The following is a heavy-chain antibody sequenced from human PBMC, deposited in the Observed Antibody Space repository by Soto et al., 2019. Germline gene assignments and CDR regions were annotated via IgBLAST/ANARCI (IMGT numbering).Heavy chain of an antibody. V-gene: IGHV3-43*01. J-gene: IGHJ6*02. CDR3: ARETLSYGSALDV. CDR1: GFRFDEYN. Sequence: GGSLRLSCAASGFRFDEYNMHWVRQAPGKGLEWLSLITWNGANTYYADSVKGRFTISRDGTTKSVSLQMTSLRREDTGLYYCARETLSYGSALDVWGQGTTVTVSS. CDR2: ITWNGANT. D-gene: IGHD3-16*01.